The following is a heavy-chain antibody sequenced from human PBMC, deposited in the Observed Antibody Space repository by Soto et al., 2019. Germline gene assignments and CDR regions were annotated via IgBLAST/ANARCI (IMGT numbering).Heavy chain of an antibody. D-gene: IGHD3-22*01. V-gene: IGHV5-51*01. CDR2: IYPGDSDT. J-gene: IGHJ3*02. Sequence: PGESLKISCKGSGYSFTSYWIGWVRQMPGKGLEWIGIIYPGDSDTRYSPSFQGQVTISADKSISTAYLQWSSLKASDTAMYYFSRCESGYRASKTQHLDIWGQGTMVTVSS. CDR1: GYSFTSYW. CDR3: SRCESGYRASKTQHLDI.